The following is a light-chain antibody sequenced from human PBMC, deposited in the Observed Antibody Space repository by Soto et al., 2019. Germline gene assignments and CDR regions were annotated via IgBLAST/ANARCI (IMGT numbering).Light chain of an antibody. CDR1: QGINNY. CDR2: AAS. V-gene: IGKV1-9*01. Sequence: DIQLTQSPSFLSASVGDRVTITCRASQGINNYLGWYQQKPGKAPKLLIYAASTLQSRVPSRFSGSGSGTEFTLTISSLQPEDFATYYCQQLNSYPITFGPGTKVDI. CDR3: QQLNSYPIT. J-gene: IGKJ3*01.